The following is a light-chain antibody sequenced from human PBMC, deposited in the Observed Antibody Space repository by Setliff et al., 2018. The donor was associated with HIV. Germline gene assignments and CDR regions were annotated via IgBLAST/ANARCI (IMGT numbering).Light chain of an antibody. CDR3: SSYTSNSTLYV. V-gene: IGLV2-14*01. J-gene: IGLJ1*01. CDR1: SSDVGGYNY. Sequence: QSALTQPASVSGYPGMSVTISCAATSSDVGGYNYVSWYQQHPGKAPRLLIYEVTNRPSGVSDRFSGSKSGNTASLTISGVQAEDEADYYCSSYTSNSTLYVFGTGTKAPS. CDR2: EVT.